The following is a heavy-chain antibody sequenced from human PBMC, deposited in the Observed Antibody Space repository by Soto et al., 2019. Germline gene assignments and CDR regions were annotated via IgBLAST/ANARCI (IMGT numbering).Heavy chain of an antibody. CDR3: AKDGNFWSGYYYYGMDV. CDR2: ISGSADST. D-gene: IGHD3-3*01. CDR1: GFTFSSHA. Sequence: GGSLRLSCAASGFTFSSHAMSWVRQAPGKGLEWVSGISGSADSTYYADSVKGRFTISRDKSKNTLYLQMNSLRAEDTAVYYCAKDGNFWSGYYYYGMDVWGQGTTVTVSS. J-gene: IGHJ6*02. V-gene: IGHV3-23*01.